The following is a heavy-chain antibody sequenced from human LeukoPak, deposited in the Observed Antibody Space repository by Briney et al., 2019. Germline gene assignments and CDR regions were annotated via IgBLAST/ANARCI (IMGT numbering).Heavy chain of an antibody. CDR1: GGTFSSYA. V-gene: IGHV1-69*04. CDR3: ARVSMVRGVLYYFDY. D-gene: IGHD3-10*01. Sequence: SVKVSCKASGGTFSSYAISWVRQAPGQGLEWMGRIITILGIANYAQKVQGRVTITADKSTSTAYMELSSLRSEDTAVYYCARVSMVRGVLYYFDYWGQGTLVTVSS. CDR2: IITILGIA. J-gene: IGHJ4*02.